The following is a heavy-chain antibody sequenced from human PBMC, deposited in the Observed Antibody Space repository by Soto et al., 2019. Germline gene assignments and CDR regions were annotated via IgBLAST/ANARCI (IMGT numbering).Heavy chain of an antibody. J-gene: IGHJ4*02. Sequence: SETLSLTCTVSGGSVSSGSYYWSWIRQPPGKGLEWIGYIYYSGSTNYNPSLKSRVTISVDTSKNQFSLKLSSVTAADTAVYYCATFNYDSSGYYRPPFDYWGQGTLVTVSS. D-gene: IGHD3-22*01. CDR3: ATFNYDSSGYYRPPFDY. CDR1: GGSVSSGSYY. CDR2: IYYSGST. V-gene: IGHV4-61*01.